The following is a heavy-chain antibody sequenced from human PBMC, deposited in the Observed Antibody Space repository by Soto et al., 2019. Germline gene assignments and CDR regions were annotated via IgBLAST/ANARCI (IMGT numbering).Heavy chain of an antibody. Sequence: PSETLSLTCTVSGGSISSSGYYWSWIRQHPGKGLEWIGDIDYSGSTFYNPSLKSRLFTSVDTSRNQLSLRLRSVTAADTAVYFCARPPSSGRYYIGCMDVWGQGTTVTVSS. CDR1: GGSISSSGYY. CDR3: ARPPSSGRYYIGCMDV. CDR2: IDYSGST. V-gene: IGHV4-31*03. J-gene: IGHJ6*02. D-gene: IGHD3-10*01.